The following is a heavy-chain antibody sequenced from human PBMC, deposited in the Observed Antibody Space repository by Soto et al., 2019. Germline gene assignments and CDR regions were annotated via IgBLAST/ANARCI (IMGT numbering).Heavy chain of an antibody. D-gene: IGHD6-13*01. CDR2: ISGSGGST. V-gene: IGHV3-23*01. Sequence: GGSLRLSCAASGFTFSSYAMSWVRQAPGKGLEWVSAISGSGGSTYYADSVKGRFTFSRDNSKNTLSLQMNSLRAEDTAVYYCARRTSSWSFDYWGQGTLVSVSS. CDR1: GFTFSSYA. CDR3: ARRTSSWSFDY. J-gene: IGHJ4*02.